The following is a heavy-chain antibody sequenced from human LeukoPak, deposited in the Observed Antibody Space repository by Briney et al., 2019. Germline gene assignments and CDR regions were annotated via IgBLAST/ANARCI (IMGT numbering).Heavy chain of an antibody. CDR3: AIDYMTGTGNAGGY. V-gene: IGHV4-34*01. Sequence: SETLSLTCAVYGGSFSTYYWSWIRQSPGKGLEWIGEINHSGTTVYNPSLKSRVTLSVDTSKKQFSLKLNSVTAADTAVYYCAIDYMTGTGNAGGYWGQGTLVTVSS. D-gene: IGHD3/OR15-3a*01. J-gene: IGHJ4*02. CDR1: GGSFSTYY. CDR2: INHSGTT.